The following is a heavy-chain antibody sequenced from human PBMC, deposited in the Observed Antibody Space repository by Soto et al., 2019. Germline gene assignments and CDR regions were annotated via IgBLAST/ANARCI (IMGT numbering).Heavy chain of an antibody. V-gene: IGHV2-5*01. J-gene: IGHJ4*02. CDR1: GFSLTTSGVS. CDR3: AYRVGSRGSFDY. D-gene: IGHD6-25*01. CDR2: IYWNDDK. Sequence: QITLKESGPPLVKPTQTLTLTCTFSGFSLTTSGVSVGWIRQPPGKALEWLASIYWNDDKRYSPSLKSRLTLTKDNSKKQVVLTMTNMDPVDTVTYYCAYRVGSRGSFDYWGQGTLVTVSS.